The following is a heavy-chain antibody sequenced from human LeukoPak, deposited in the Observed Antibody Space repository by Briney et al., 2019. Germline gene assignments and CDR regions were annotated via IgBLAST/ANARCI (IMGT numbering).Heavy chain of an antibody. CDR3: SRSHDYGGLYFYYYMDV. Sequence: SETLSLTCTVSGGSISSRSDYWGWIRQTPGKGLEWIGNLDSSGSTYYNPSLKSRVTISVGTSKNQFSLNLRSVTAADTAIYFCSRSHDYGGLYFYYYMDVWGKGTMVTVSS. CDR2: LDSSGST. CDR1: GGSISSRSDY. V-gene: IGHV4-39*01. D-gene: IGHD4-23*01. J-gene: IGHJ6*03.